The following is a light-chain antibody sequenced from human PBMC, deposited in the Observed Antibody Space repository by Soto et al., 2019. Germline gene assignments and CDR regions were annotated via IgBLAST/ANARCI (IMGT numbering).Light chain of an antibody. Sequence: QSALTQPASVSGSPGQSITISCTGTSSDVGSYNLVSWYQQHPGKAPKLMIYEGSKRPSGVSNRFPGSKSGNTVSLTISGRQAEGEADYYCCSYAGSSTFRVVFGGGTKLTVL. CDR1: SSDVGSYNL. J-gene: IGLJ2*01. V-gene: IGLV2-23*03. CDR3: CSYAGSSTFRVV. CDR2: EGS.